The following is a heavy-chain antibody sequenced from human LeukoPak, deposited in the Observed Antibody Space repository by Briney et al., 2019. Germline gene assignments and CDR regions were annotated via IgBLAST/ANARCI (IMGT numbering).Heavy chain of an antibody. Sequence: SETLSLTCTVSGGSISSYYWSWIRQPAGKGLEWIGRIYTSGSTNYNPSLKSRVTISVDTSKNQFSLKLSSVTAADTAVYYCARGRWRLRYLDYWGQGTLVTVSS. D-gene: IGHD5-12*01. CDR2: IYTSGST. CDR1: GGSISSYY. CDR3: ARGRWRLRYLDY. V-gene: IGHV4-4*07. J-gene: IGHJ4*02.